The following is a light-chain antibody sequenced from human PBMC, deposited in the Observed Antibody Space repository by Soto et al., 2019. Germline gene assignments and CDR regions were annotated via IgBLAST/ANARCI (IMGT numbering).Light chain of an antibody. V-gene: IGKV1-5*01. CDR1: QTISSW. CDR3: QQYNNYPLT. J-gene: IGKJ1*01. Sequence: DIQMTQSPSTLSASVGDRVTISCRASQTISSWLAWYQQKPGKAPKLLIYDASSLESGVPSRFSGSGSGTEFTLTISSLQTDDFATYYCQQYNNYPLTFGQGTKVEIK. CDR2: DAS.